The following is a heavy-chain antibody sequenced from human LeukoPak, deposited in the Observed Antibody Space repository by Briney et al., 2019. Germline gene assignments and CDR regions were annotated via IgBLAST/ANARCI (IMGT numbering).Heavy chain of an antibody. CDR2: IKYDGSEK. CDR1: GFTFSTYW. J-gene: IGHJ4*02. Sequence: GGSLRLSCVDSGFTFSTYWMIWVSQAPGKGLEWVANIKYDGSEKYYADSVKGRFTISRDNAKNSMYLQMTSLRAEDTAVYYCARDSGLSGYDLLDYWGPGTLVTVSP. V-gene: IGHV3-7*01. CDR3: ARDSGLSGYDLLDY. D-gene: IGHD5-12*01.